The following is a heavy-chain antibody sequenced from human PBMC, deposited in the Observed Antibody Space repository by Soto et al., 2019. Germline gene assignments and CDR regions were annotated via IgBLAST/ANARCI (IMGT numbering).Heavy chain of an antibody. V-gene: IGHV3-23*01. CDR2: ISGSGGST. CDR1: GFTFSSYA. CDR3: AKDLERITIFGVVPYMDV. D-gene: IGHD3-3*01. J-gene: IGHJ6*03. Sequence: GGSLRLSCAASGFTFSSYAMSWVRQAPGKGLEWVSAISGSGGSTYYADSVKGRFTISRDNSKNTLYLQMNSLRAEDTAVYYCAKDLERITIFGVVPYMDVWGKGTTVTVSS.